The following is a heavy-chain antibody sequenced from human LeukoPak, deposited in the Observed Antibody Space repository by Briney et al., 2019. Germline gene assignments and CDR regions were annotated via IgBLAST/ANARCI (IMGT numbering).Heavy chain of an antibody. V-gene: IGHV3-21*01. CDR3: VRDSGSSYGYYFLH. J-gene: IGHJ1*01. CDR2: ISSSSHM. Sequence: GGSLRLSCAASGFTFNSYSMYWVRQAPGKGLEWVSSISSSSHMFYVDSVKGRFSISRDNANNSLYLQMNSLRAEDTAVYYCVRDSGSSYGYYFLHWGQGTLVTVSS. CDR1: GFTFNSYS. D-gene: IGHD1-26*01.